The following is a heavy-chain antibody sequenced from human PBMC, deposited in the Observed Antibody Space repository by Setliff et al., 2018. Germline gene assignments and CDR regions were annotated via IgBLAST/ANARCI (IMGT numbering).Heavy chain of an antibody. CDR1: GYTFTSYD. J-gene: IGHJ6*02. D-gene: IGHD3-3*01. CDR3: ARDVPFWSGYYTGYYYYYGMDV. V-gene: IGHV1-8*02. CDR2: MNPNSGNT. Sequence: ASVKVSCKASGYTFTSYDINWVRQATGQGLEWLGWMNPNSGNTGYAQKFQGRVTMTRNTSISTAYMELSSLRSEDTAVYYCARDVPFWSGYYTGYYYYYGMDVWGQGTTVTVSS.